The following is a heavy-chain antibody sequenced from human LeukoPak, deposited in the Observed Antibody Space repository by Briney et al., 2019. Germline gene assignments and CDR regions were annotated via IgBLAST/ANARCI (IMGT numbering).Heavy chain of an antibody. CDR1: GGSISSYY. V-gene: IGHV4-59*08. D-gene: IGHD3-10*01. CDR2: IYYSGST. CDR3: ARRASSHYYGSGSYSTVPYYCAY. Sequence: SETLSLTCTVSGGSISSYYWSWIRQPPGKGLEWIGYIYYSGSTNYNPSLKSRVTISVDTSKNQFSLKLSSVTAADTAVSSCARRASSHYYGSGSYSTVPYYCAYWGQGTLVTVSS. J-gene: IGHJ4*02.